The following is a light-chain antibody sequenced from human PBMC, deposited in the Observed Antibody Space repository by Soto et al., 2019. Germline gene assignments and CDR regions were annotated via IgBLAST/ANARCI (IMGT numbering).Light chain of an antibody. V-gene: IGLV2-14*01. J-gene: IGLJ3*02. CDR1: SSDVGGYNY. CDR2: EVS. CDR3: SSYTSSSTHWV. Sequence: QSALTQPASVSGSPGQSITISCTGTSSDVGGYNYVSWYQQHPGKAPKLMIYEVSNRPSGVSNRFSGSKSGNTASLTISGLQAEDEADYYCSSYTSSSTHWVFGGATNITVL.